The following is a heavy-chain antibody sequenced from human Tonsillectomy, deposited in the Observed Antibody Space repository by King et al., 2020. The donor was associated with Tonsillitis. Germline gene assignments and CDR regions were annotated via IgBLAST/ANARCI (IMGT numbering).Heavy chain of an antibody. CDR3: ARASGGRIRGVIDR. CDR1: GGSIGTYF. V-gene: IGHV4-59*01. J-gene: IGHJ4*02. Sequence: VQLQESGPGLVKPSETLSLTCTVSGGSIGTYFWHWIRQPPGQGLEWIGHIYYTGSTDYNPSLKSRVTMSVDTSTNQLSLKVTSVSAADTAVYYCARASGGRIRGVIDRWGQGALVAVSS. D-gene: IGHD3-10*01. CDR2: IYYTGST.